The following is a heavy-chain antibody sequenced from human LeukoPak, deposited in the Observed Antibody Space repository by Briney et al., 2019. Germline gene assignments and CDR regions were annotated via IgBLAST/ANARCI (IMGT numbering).Heavy chain of an antibody. CDR1: GFTFTSYA. J-gene: IGHJ4*02. D-gene: IGHD2-15*01. Sequence: GGSLRLSCAASGFTFTSYAMGWVRQAPGKGLEWVSDISSSGVNTYYADSMKGRFTISRDNFKSTLYLQMSSLRADDTAVYYCAKEHCSGGSCYPDYWGQGTLVTVSS. V-gene: IGHV3-23*01. CDR3: AKEHCSGGSCYPDY. CDR2: ISSSGVNT.